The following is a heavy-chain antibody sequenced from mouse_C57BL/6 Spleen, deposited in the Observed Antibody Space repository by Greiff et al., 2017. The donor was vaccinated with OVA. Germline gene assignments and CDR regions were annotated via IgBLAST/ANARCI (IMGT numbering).Heavy chain of an antibody. V-gene: IGHV1-26*01. D-gene: IGHD2-5*01. CDR1: GYTFTDYY. J-gene: IGHJ4*01. CDR3: ARRNYSNSYAMDY. CDR2: INPNNGGT. Sequence: EVQLQQSGPELVKPGASVKISCKASGYTFTDYYMNWVKQSHGKSLEWIGDINPNNGGTSYNQKFKGKATLTVDKSSSTAYMELRSLTSEDSAVYYCARRNYSNSYAMDYWGQGTSVTVSS.